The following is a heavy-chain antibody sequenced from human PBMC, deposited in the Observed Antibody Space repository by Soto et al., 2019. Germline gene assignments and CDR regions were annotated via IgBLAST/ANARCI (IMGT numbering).Heavy chain of an antibody. V-gene: IGHV1-69*01. Sequence: QVQLVQSGAEVKKRGSSVKVSCKASGGTFSSYAISWVRQAPGQGLEGLGGIIPIFGKANYAQKFQGSVTITADESTSTAYMELSSLRSEDTAVYYCASPFPYCGGDCTYYYGMDVWGQGTTVTVSS. D-gene: IGHD2-21*02. CDR1: GGTFSSYA. CDR3: ASPFPYCGGDCTYYYGMDV. J-gene: IGHJ6*02. CDR2: IIPIFGKA.